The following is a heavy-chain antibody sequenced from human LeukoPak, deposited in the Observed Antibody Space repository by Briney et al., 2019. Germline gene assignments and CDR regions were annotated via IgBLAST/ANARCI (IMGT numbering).Heavy chain of an antibody. Sequence: PSETLSLTCTVSGGSISSYYWSWIRQPPGKGLEWIGYIYYSGSTNYNPSLKSRVTMSVDTSKNQFSLKLSSVTAADTVVYYCARVQDGYNPYLGYWGQGTLVTVSS. V-gene: IGHV4-59*01. J-gene: IGHJ4*02. CDR3: ARVQDGYNPYLGY. D-gene: IGHD5-24*01. CDR1: GGSISSYY. CDR2: IYYSGST.